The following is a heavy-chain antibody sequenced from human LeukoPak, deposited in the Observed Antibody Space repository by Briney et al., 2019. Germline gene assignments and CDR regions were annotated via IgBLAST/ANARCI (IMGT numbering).Heavy chain of an antibody. J-gene: IGHJ4*02. CDR1: GGSFSGYY. Sequence: SETLSLTCAVYGGSFSGYYWSWIRQPPGKGLEWIGEINHSGSTNYNPSLKSRVTISVDTSKNQFSLKLSSVTAADTAVYYCAGGAAGNQDFDYWGQGTLVTVSS. V-gene: IGHV4-34*01. CDR3: AGGAAGNQDFDY. CDR2: INHSGST. D-gene: IGHD6-13*01.